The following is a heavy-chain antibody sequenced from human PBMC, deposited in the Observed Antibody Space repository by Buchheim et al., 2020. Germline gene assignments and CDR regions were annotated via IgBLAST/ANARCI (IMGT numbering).Heavy chain of an antibody. CDR2: ISYDGSNK. D-gene: IGHD3-3*01. CDR3: AKDTILIRSAYYSDYYYYNGMDV. V-gene: IGHV3-30*18. CDR1: GFTFSSYG. Sequence: QVQLVESGGGVVQPGRSLRLSCAASGFTFSSYGMHWVRQAPGKGLEWVAVISYDGSNKYYADSVKGRISISRDNSKNTLFLQMNSLRAEDSAVYYCAKDTILIRSAYYSDYYYYNGMDVWGQGT. J-gene: IGHJ6*02.